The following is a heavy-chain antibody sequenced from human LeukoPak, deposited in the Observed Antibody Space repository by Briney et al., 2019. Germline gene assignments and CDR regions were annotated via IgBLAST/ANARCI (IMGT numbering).Heavy chain of an antibody. CDR2: ISAYNGNT. CDR3: ARVLPWELNMGDY. J-gene: IGHJ4*02. Sequence: ASVKVSCMASGYTLTSYGISWVRPAPGQGREWMGWISAYNGNTNYAQKLQGRVTMTTDTSTSTAYMELRSLRSDDTAVYYCARVLPWELNMGDYWGQGTLVTVSS. D-gene: IGHD1-26*01. CDR1: GYTLTSYG. V-gene: IGHV1-18*01.